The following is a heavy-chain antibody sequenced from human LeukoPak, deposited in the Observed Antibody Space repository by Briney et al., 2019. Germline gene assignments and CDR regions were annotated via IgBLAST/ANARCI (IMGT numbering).Heavy chain of an antibody. CDR2: TYYRSKWYN. CDR3: ARQIAVAGTGWFDP. Sequence: SQTLSLTCAISGDSVSRNSAAWNWIRQSPSRGLEWLGRTYYRSKWYNDYAVSVKSRITINPDTSKNQFSLQLNSVTPEDTAVYYCARQIAVAGTGWFDPWGQGTLVTVSS. V-gene: IGHV6-1*01. CDR1: GDSVSRNSAA. D-gene: IGHD6-19*01. J-gene: IGHJ5*02.